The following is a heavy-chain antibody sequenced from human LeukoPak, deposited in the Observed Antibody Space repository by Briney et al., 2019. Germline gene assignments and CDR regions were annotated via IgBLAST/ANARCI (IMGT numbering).Heavy chain of an antibody. Sequence: GGSLRLSCAASGFTFSSYAMSWVRQAPGKGLEWVSAISGSGGSTHYADSVKGRFTISRDNSKNTLYLQMNSLRAEDTAIYYCASGRFIRLPGYWGQGTLVTVSS. CDR1: GFTFSSYA. D-gene: IGHD2-21*01. CDR3: ASGRFIRLPGY. CDR2: ISGSGGST. J-gene: IGHJ4*02. V-gene: IGHV3-23*01.